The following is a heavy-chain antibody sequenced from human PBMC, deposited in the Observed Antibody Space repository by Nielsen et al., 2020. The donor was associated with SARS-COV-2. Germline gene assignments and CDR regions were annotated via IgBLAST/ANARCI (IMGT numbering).Heavy chain of an antibody. CDR1: SGSFSDYY. V-gene: IGHV4-34*01. CDR2: INHSGST. D-gene: IGHD4-17*01. Sequence: SETLSLTCAVYSGSFSDYYWSWIRQPPGKGLEWIGEINHSGSTNYNPSLRSRVTISVDTSKNQFSLKLYSVTAADTAVYYCARGRPVTDYWGQGTLVIVSS. J-gene: IGHJ4*02. CDR3: ARGRPVTDY.